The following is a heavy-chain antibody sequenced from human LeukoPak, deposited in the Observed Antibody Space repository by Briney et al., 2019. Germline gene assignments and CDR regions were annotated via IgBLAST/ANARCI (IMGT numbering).Heavy chain of an antibody. J-gene: IGHJ4*02. V-gene: IGHV3-23*01. CDR1: GFTFSSYA. CDR2: ISGSGGST. Sequence: SGGSLRLSCAASGFTFSSYAMSWVRQAPGKGLEWVSAISGSGGSTYYADSVKGRFTISRDNSKNTLYLQMNSLRAEDTVVYYCAKTPVGVLLWFGEFSYWGQGTLVTVSS. CDR3: AKTPVGVLLWFGEFSY. D-gene: IGHD3-10*01.